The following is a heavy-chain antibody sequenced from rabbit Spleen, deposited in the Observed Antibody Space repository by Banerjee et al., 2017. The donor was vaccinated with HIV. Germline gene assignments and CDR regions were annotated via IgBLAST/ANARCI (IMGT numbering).Heavy chain of an antibody. CDR1: GFSFVNNA. D-gene: IGHD6-1*01. Sequence: QSLEESGGGLVQPEGSLTLTCTASGFSFVNNAMCWVRQAPGKGLEWIACISASIGGTTYYASWVNGRFTISKTSSTTVTLQMTSLTVADTATYFCAREVLYAAYAGFGDATIYYFDLWGPGTLVTVS. V-gene: IGHV1S40*01. J-gene: IGHJ4*01. CDR2: ISASIGGTT. CDR3: AREVLYAAYAGFGDATIYYFDL.